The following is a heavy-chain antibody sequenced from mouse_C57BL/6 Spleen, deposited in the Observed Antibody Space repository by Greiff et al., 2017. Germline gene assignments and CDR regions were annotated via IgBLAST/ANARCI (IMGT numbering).Heavy chain of an antibody. CDR3: ARRAICSSWFAY. Sequence: QVQLQQPGAELVMPGASVKLSCTASGYTFTSYWMHWVKQRPGQGLEWIGEIDPSDSSTNYNQKFKGKSTLTVDKSSSTDYMQLSSLTSENSAVYYCARRAICSSWFAYWGQGTLVTVSA. CDR2: IDPSDSST. J-gene: IGHJ3*01. CDR1: GYTFTSYW. V-gene: IGHV1-69*01. D-gene: IGHD6-1*01.